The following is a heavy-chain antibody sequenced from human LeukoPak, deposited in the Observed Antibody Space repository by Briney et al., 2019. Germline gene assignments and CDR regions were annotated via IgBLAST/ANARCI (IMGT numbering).Heavy chain of an antibody. CDR1: GYTFTGYY. D-gene: IGHD6-6*01. J-gene: IGHJ4*02. V-gene: IGHV1-2*02. CDR3: ARDGGIAARLTLDY. CDR2: INPNSGGT. Sequence: GASVKVSCKASGYTFTGYYMHWVRQAPGQGLEWMGWINPNSGGTNYAQEFQGRVTMTRDTSISTAYMELSRLRSDDTAVYYCARDGGIAARLTLDYWGQGTLVTVSS.